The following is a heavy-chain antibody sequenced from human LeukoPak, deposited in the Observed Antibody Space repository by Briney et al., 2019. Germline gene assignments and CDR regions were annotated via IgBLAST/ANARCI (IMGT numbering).Heavy chain of an antibody. CDR3: ARPIAAAGINWFDP. V-gene: IGHV4-39*07. CDR2: IYYSGST. J-gene: IGHJ5*02. Sequence: PSETLSLTCTVSGGSISSSSYYWGWIRQPPGKGLEWIGSIYYSGSTYYNPSLKSRVTISVDTSKNQFSLKLSSVTAADTAVYYCARPIAAAGINWFDPWGQGTLVTVSS. D-gene: IGHD6-13*01. CDR1: GGSISSSSYY.